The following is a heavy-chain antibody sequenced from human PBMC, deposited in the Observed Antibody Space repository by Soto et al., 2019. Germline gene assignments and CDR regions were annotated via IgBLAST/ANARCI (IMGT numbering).Heavy chain of an antibody. Sequence: SETLSLTCTVSCGSISSYYWSWIRQPPGKGLEWIGYIYYSGSTNYNPSLKSRVTISVDTSKNQFSLKLSSVTAADTAVYYCARGRYDFWSGTQDYWGQGTLVTVSS. J-gene: IGHJ4*02. D-gene: IGHD3-3*01. CDR1: CGSISSYY. V-gene: IGHV4-59*01. CDR2: IYYSGST. CDR3: ARGRYDFWSGTQDY.